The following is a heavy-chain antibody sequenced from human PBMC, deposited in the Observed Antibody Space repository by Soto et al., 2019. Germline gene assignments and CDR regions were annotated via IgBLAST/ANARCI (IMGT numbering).Heavy chain of an antibody. CDR3: ARHWIAGSSIP. J-gene: IGHJ5*02. CDR2: IHYSGTS. D-gene: IGHD2-21*01. V-gene: IGHV4-39*01. CDR1: GDSISSSSQY. Sequence: SESLSLTCSVSGDSISSSSQYWGWIRQPPGKGLEWIGSIHYSGTSYYNPSLKSRVTIFVDTSKNQLSLKLSSVTAADTAVYYCARHWIAGSSIPWGQGTLVTVSS.